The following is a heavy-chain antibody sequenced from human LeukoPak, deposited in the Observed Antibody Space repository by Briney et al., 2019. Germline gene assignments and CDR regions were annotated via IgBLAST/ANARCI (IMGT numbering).Heavy chain of an antibody. CDR1: GGSFSGYY. CDR2: INQSGRT. Sequence: SETLSLTCAVYGGSFSGYYWSWIRQVPGKGLEWIGEINQSGRTNYNPSLKSRVTISVDTSKNQISLKLSFVTATDTAVYYCARGWFGFRHNSYADDNAFDIWGQGTMVTVSS. J-gene: IGHJ3*02. D-gene: IGHD5-18*01. CDR3: ARGWFGFRHNSYADDNAFDI. V-gene: IGHV4-34*01.